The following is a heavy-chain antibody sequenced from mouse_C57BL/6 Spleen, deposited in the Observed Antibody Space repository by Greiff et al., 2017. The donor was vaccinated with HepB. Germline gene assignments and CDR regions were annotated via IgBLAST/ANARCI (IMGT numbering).Heavy chain of an antibody. Sequence: VQLQQSGAELVRPGTSVKVSCKASGYAFTNYLIEWVKQRPGQGLEWIGVINPGSGGTNSNEKFKGKATLTAEKSSSTAYMQRSSLTSEDSAVYFCERGGNVNPPYAMDYWGQGTSVTVSS. CDR1: GYAFTNYL. CDR3: ERGGNVNPPYAMDY. J-gene: IGHJ4*01. V-gene: IGHV1-54*01. CDR2: INPGSGGT.